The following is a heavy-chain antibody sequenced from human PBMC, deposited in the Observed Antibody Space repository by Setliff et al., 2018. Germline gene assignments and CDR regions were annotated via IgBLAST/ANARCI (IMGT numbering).Heavy chain of an antibody. CDR1: GGSFSGYY. V-gene: IGHV4-34*01. CDR2: INHSGST. CDR3: AGGIKGATTLTFYDS. D-gene: IGHD1-26*01. J-gene: IGHJ4*02. Sequence: SETLSLTCAVYGGSFSGYYWTWYRQPQGKGLEWIGEINHSGSTNYNPSLKSRVTISIDTSKNQFSLKLTSVTAADTAVYYCAGGIKGATTLTFYDSWGQGTPVTVSS.